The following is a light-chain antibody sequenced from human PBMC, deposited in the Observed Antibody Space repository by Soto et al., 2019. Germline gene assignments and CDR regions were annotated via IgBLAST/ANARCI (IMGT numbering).Light chain of an antibody. Sequence: IQMTQSPSSLSASVGDRVTITCRASQSISSYLNWYQQKPGKAPKLLIYAASSLQSWVPSRFSGSGSGTDFTLTISSLQPEDFATYYCQQSYSTLFSFGPGTKVDIE. CDR3: QQSYSTLFS. CDR1: QSISSY. CDR2: AAS. J-gene: IGKJ3*01. V-gene: IGKV1-39*01.